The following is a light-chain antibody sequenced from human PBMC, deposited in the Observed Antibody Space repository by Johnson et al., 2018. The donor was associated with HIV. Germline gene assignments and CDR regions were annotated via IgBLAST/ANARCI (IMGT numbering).Light chain of an antibody. CDR1: NSNIGNNY. J-gene: IGLJ1*01. CDR3: GTWDSSLSDYV. CDR2: DNN. V-gene: IGLV1-51*01. Sequence: QSVLTQPPSVSAAPGQKVTISCSGTNSNIGNNYVSWYQQLPGTAPKLLIYDNNKRPSGIPDRFSGSKSGTSATLGITGLQTGDEADYYCGTWDSSLSDYVVGTGTKVTVL.